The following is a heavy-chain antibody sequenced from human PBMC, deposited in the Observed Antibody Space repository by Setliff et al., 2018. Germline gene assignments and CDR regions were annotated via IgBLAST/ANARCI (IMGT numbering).Heavy chain of an antibody. D-gene: IGHD2-15*01. CDR3: ARRIKEGNHFFDY. CDR1: GFTYNNCW. J-gene: IGHJ4*02. V-gene: IGHV3-7*01. CDR2: INPDGSEK. Sequence: HPGGSLRLSCGASGFTYNNCWVSWVRQAPGKGLEWLASINPDGSEKYYVDSVKGRFTISRDNAKNSLSLQMNSLRVEDTAVYYCARRIKEGNHFFDYWGQGTLVTVSS.